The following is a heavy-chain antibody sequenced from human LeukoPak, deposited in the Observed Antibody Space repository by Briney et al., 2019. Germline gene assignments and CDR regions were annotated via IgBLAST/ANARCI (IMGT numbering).Heavy chain of an antibody. CDR2: IYYSGST. CDR1: GGSISSYY. D-gene: IGHD1-7*01. CDR3: ARDNWNYGSSMDV. J-gene: IGHJ6*02. Sequence: SETLSLTCTVSGGSISSYYWSWIRQPPGKGLEWLGYIYYSGSTNYNPFLKSRVTISVDTSKNQFSLKLSSVTAADTAVYYCARDNWNYGSSMDVWGQGTTVTVSS. V-gene: IGHV4-59*01.